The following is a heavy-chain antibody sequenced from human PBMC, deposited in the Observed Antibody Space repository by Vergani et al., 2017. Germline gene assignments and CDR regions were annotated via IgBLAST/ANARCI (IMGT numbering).Heavy chain of an antibody. CDR2: ISAYNGNT. CDR1: GYTFTSYG. CDR3: ARESPETKWIQLWRIYYYYGMDV. D-gene: IGHD5-18*01. Sequence: QVQLVQSGAEVKKPGASVKVSCKASGYTFTSYGISWVRQAPGQGLEWMGWISAYNGNTNYAQKLQGRVTMTKDTSTSTAYMELRSLRSDDTAVYYCARESPETKWIQLWRIYYYYGMDVWGQGTTVTVSS. J-gene: IGHJ6*02. V-gene: IGHV1-18*04.